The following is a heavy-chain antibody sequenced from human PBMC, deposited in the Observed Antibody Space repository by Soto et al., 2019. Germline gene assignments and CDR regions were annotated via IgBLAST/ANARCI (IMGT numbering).Heavy chain of an antibody. CDR1: GFTFSSYA. D-gene: IGHD3-10*01. CDR3: ARRGPVTYFDY. Sequence: GGSLRLSCAASGFTFSSYAMNWVRQAPGKGLEWVSVISGSGDSTYYADSVKGRFTISRDNSKNTLYLQMNSLGTEDTAVYYGARRGPVTYFDYWGQGTRVTVSS. CDR2: ISGSGDST. V-gene: IGHV3-23*01. J-gene: IGHJ4*02.